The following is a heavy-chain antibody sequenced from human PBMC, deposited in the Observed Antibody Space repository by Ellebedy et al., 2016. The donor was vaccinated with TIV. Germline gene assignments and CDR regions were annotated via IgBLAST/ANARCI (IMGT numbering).Heavy chain of an antibody. D-gene: IGHD2/OR15-2a*01. CDR3: ARDQHFAFDV. Sequence: GESLKISCAASGFPFSSYSMNWVRQAPRKGLEWLSYISRDGGATYYADSVRGRFTISRNNVKNSMFLQMNSLRDDDTAVYSCARDQHFAFDVWGRGTLVTVSS. CDR1: GFPFSSYS. V-gene: IGHV3-48*02. J-gene: IGHJ2*01. CDR2: ISRDGGAT.